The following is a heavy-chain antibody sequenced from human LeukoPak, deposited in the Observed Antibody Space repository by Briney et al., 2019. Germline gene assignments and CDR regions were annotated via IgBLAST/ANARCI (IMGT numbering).Heavy chain of an antibody. J-gene: IGHJ4*02. CDR3: TRGPDLDTVLGRGLMFTVLFDF. Sequence: GGSLRLSCAASGFTFRSYAMSWVRQAPGKGLEWVGLIRSKAFGGTTEYAASVKGRFTISRDESKSIAYLQMNSLKTEDTAVYYCTRGPDLDTVLGRGLMFTVLFDFWGQGTLVTVSS. D-gene: IGHD5-18*01. CDR2: IRSKAFGGTT. V-gene: IGHV3-49*04. CDR1: GFTFRSYA.